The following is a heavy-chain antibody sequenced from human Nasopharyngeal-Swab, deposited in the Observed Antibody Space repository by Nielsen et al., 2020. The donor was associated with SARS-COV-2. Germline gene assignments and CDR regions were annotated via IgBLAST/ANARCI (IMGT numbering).Heavy chain of an antibody. Sequence: ASVKVSCKASGYTFPSYYIHWVRPAPGRGLEWVGRMHLHNAKTVYAQNFQGRVNMTWNTSISTVYMELSSLRSEDTAVYYCARMMAGFDGYVQNWRQGAQVTVSS. J-gene: IGHJ1*01. CDR1: GYTFPSYY. CDR2: MHLHNAKT. D-gene: IGHD5-24*01. V-gene: IGHV1-8*01. CDR3: ARMMAGFDGYVQN.